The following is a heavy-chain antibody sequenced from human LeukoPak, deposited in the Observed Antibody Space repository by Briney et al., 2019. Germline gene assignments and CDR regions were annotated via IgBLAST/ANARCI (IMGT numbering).Heavy chain of an antibody. D-gene: IGHD4-17*01. V-gene: IGHV4-34*01. CDR2: INHSGST. J-gene: IGHJ4*02. CDR3: ARLHYGDYVYLDY. CDR1: GGSFSGYY. Sequence: SETLSLTCAVYGGSFSGYYWSWIRQPPGKGLEWIGEINHSGSTNYNPSLKSRVTISVDTSKNQFSLKLSSVTAADTAVYYCARLHYGDYVYLDYWGQGTLVTVSS.